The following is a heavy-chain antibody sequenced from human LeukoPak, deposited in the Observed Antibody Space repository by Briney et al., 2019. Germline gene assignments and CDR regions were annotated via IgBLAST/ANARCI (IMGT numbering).Heavy chain of an antibody. CDR3: ARLEFSGYDYYFDY. Sequence: SETLSLTCTVSGGSISSSSYYWGWIRQPPGKGLEWIGSIYYSGSTYYNPSLKSRVTISVDTSKSQFSLKLSSVTAADTAVYYCARLEFSGYDYYFDYWGQGTLVTVSS. V-gene: IGHV4-39*01. D-gene: IGHD5-12*01. CDR2: IYYSGST. CDR1: GGSISSSSYY. J-gene: IGHJ4*02.